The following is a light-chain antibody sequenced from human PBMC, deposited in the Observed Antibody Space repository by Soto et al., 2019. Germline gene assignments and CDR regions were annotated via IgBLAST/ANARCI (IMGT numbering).Light chain of an antibody. CDR2: GAS. CDR1: QSISSN. V-gene: IGKV3-15*01. J-gene: IGKJ5*01. Sequence: EIVMTQSPATLSVSPGERATLSCRASQSISSNLVWYQQKAGQAPRLLIYGASTRATGIPARFSGSGSGTEFTLTISSLQSEDFAVYYCQQRSNWPPGFGQGTRLEI. CDR3: QQRSNWPPG.